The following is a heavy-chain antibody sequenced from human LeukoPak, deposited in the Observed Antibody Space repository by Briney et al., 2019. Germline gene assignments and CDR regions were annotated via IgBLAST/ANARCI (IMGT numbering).Heavy chain of an antibody. CDR2: INHSGST. V-gene: IGHV4-34*01. J-gene: IGHJ6*03. D-gene: IGHD5-18*01. CDR1: GGSFSGYY. Sequence: SETLSLTCAVYGGSFSGYYWSWIRQPPGKGLEWIGEINHSGSTNYNPSLKSRVTISVDTSKNQFSLKLSSVTAADTAVYYCARNRGYNAYYYYYYMDVWGKGTTVTISS. CDR3: ARNRGYNAYYYYYYMDV.